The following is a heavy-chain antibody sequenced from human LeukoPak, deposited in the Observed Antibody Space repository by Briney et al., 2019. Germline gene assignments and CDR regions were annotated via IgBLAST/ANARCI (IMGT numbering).Heavy chain of an antibody. V-gene: IGHV4-4*02. CDR1: GGSISSSNW. Sequence: SGTLSLTCAVSGGSISSSNWWSWVRQPPGKGLEWIGEIYHSGSTNYNPSLKSRVTISVDKSKNQFSLKLSSVTAADTAVYYCASGSITDYYDSSGQFDYWGQGTLVTVSS. J-gene: IGHJ4*02. D-gene: IGHD3-22*01. CDR2: IYHSGST. CDR3: ASGSITDYYDSSGQFDY.